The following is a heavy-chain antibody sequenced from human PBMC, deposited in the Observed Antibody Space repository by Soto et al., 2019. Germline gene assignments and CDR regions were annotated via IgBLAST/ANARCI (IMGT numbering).Heavy chain of an antibody. V-gene: IGHV1-58*01. CDR1: GFTFTSSA. CDR2: IVVGSGNT. CDR3: AAVFSATPAGYYYYGMDV. D-gene: IGHD1-26*01. Sequence: GASVKVSCKASGFTFTSSAVQWVRQARGQRLEWIGWIVVGSGNTNYAQKFQERVTITRDMSASTAYMELSSLRSEDTAVYYCAAVFSATPAGYYYYGMDVWGQGTTVTVSS. J-gene: IGHJ6*02.